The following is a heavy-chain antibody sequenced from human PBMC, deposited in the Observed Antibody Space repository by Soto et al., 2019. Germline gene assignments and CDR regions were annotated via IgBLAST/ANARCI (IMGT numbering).Heavy chain of an antibody. J-gene: IGHJ4*02. V-gene: IGHV3-11*01. CDR3: ARDQGYYDSSGYFDY. CDR1: GFTFSDYY. D-gene: IGHD3-22*01. CDR2: ISSSGSII. Sequence: SLRLSCAASGFTFSDYYMSWIRQAPGKGLEWVSYISSSGSIIYYADSVKGRFTISRDNARNSLYLQLNSLRAEDTAVYYCARDQGYYDSSGYFDYWGQGTLVTVS.